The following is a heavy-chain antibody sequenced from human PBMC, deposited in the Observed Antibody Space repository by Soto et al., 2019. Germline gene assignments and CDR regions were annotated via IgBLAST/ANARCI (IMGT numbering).Heavy chain of an antibody. Sequence: QVQLVQSGAEVKKPGSSVKVSCKASGGTFSSYAISWVRQAPGQGLEWMGGIIPIFGTANYAQKFQGRVTITADESTSTAYMELSSMRSEDTAVYYCARERFGEFNDKNWFDPWGQGTLVTVSS. V-gene: IGHV1-69*01. CDR3: ARERFGEFNDKNWFDP. J-gene: IGHJ5*02. CDR1: GGTFSSYA. D-gene: IGHD3-10*01. CDR2: IIPIFGTA.